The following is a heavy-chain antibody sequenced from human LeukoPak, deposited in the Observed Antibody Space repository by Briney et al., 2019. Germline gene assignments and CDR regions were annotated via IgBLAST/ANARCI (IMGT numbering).Heavy chain of an antibody. CDR1: GCTFTSYG. J-gene: IGHJ4*02. Sequence: ASVKVSCKASGCTFTSYGISWVRQAPGQGLEWMGWISAYNGNTNYAQKLQGRVTMTTDTSTSTAYMELRSLTSDDTAVYYCARVGYYDSSGYFDYWGQGTLVTVSS. CDR3: ARVGYYDSSGYFDY. CDR2: ISAYNGNT. V-gene: IGHV1-18*01. D-gene: IGHD3-22*01.